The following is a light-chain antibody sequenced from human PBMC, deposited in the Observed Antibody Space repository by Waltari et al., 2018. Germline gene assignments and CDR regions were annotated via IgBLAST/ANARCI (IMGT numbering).Light chain of an antibody. J-gene: IGLJ2*01. CDR2: EVS. Sequence: QSALTQPASVSGSPGQSITISCTGTSSDIGAYNYVSWYQQHPGQAPKLIIFEVSNRPSGVSNRFSGSKSANTASLTIAGLQAEDEADYFCTSYTRSTTLVVFGGGTKLTVL. CDR1: SSDIGAYNY. CDR3: TSYTRSTTLVV. V-gene: IGLV2-14*01.